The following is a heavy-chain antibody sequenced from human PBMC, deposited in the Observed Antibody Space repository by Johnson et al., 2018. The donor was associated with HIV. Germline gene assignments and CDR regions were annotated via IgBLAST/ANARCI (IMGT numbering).Heavy chain of an antibody. CDR3: ARGISNWNYFDDDAFDI. Sequence: EQLVGSGGGLVQPGGSLRLSCAASGFTVSSNYMSWVRQAPGKGLEWVSVIYSGGSTYYADSVKGRFTISRDNSKNTLYLQMNSLRAEDTAVYYCARGISNWNYFDDDAFDIWGQGTMVTVSS. CDR1: GFTVSSNY. J-gene: IGHJ3*02. CDR2: IYSGGST. D-gene: IGHD1-7*01. V-gene: IGHV3-66*01.